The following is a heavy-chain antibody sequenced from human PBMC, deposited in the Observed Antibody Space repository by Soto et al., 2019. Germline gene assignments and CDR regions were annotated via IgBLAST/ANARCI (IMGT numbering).Heavy chain of an antibody. Sequence: GGSLRLSCAASGFTFSSYGMSWVRQAPGKGLEWVSGISGSGGSTYYADSVKGRFTISRDNAKNTLYLQMNSLRAEDTALYYCAQDGGWLHKKWGQGTLVTVSS. V-gene: IGHV3-23*01. CDR3: AQDGGWLHKK. D-gene: IGHD5-18*01. J-gene: IGHJ4*02. CDR2: ISGSGGST. CDR1: GFTFSSYG.